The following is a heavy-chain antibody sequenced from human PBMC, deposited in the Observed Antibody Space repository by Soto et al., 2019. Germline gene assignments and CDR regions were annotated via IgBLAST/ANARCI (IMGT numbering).Heavy chain of an antibody. Sequence: SGTLSRPSTFSGFSRISYYWSWVRQPPGKGLEWIGYIYYSWSTNYNPSLKSRVTISVATSKNQFSLKLSSVTAADTAVYYCARDTSGGYSYALGKAHWFDPCGQGTLVTVSS. CDR3: ARDTSGGYSYALGKAHWFDP. D-gene: IGHD5-18*01. V-gene: IGHV4-59*01. CDR2: IYYSWST. J-gene: IGHJ5*02. CDR1: GFSRISYY.